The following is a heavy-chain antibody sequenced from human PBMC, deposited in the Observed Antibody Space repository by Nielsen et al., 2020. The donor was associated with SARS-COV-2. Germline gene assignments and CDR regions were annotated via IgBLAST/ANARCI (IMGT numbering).Heavy chain of an antibody. V-gene: IGHV3-21*01. J-gene: IGHJ6*02. D-gene: IGHD3-22*01. CDR2: ISSSSSYI. CDR3: ARDLHPYYDSSGYRYYYYGMDV. Sequence: GGSLRLSCAASGFTFSSYSMNWVRQAPGKGLEWVSSISSSSSYIYYADSVKGRFTISRDNAKNSLYLQMNSLRAEDTAVYYCARDLHPYYDSSGYRYYYYGMDVWGQGTTVTVSS. CDR1: GFTFSSYS.